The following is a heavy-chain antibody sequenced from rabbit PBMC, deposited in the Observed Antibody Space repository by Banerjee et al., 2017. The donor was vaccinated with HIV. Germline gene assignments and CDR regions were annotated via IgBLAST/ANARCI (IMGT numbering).Heavy chain of an antibody. V-gene: IGHV1S40*01. CDR1: GFSFSSSYY. CDR3: ARDPNSSGDYSFLNL. CDR2: IYAGSSGST. Sequence: QSLEESGGDLVKPGASLTLTCTASGFSFSSSYYMCWVRQAPGKGLEWIACIYAGSSGSTYYASWAKGRFTISKTSSTTVTLQMTSLTAADTATYFCARDPNSSGDYSFLNLWGPGTLVTVS. D-gene: IGHD1-1*01. J-gene: IGHJ4*01.